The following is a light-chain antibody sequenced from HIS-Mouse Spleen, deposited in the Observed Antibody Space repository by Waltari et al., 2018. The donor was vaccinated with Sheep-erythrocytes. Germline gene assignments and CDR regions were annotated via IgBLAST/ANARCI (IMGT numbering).Light chain of an antibody. CDR3: QQRSNWYT. J-gene: IGKJ2*01. CDR2: DAS. V-gene: IGKV3-11*01. Sequence: EIVLTQSPATLSLSPGETATLSCRASQSVSSYLAWYQQKPGQAPRLLIYDASNRATAIPARFSGGGSGTDFTLTISSLEPEDFAVYYCQQRSNWYTFGQGTKLEIK. CDR1: QSVSSY.